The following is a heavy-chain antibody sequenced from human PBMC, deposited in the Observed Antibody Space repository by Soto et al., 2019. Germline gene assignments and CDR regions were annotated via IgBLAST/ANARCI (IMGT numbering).Heavy chain of an antibody. Sequence: GGSLRLSCAASGFAFSYNWMHWVRQAPGKGLVWVSRINSDGSSTSYADSVEGRFTISRDNAKNTLYLQMNSLRAEDTALYYCARGPIVATIPYYYYYFMDVWGKGTTVTVSS. CDR1: GFAFSYNW. J-gene: IGHJ6*03. V-gene: IGHV3-74*01. CDR2: INSDGSST. CDR3: ARGPIVATIPYYYYYFMDV. D-gene: IGHD5-12*01.